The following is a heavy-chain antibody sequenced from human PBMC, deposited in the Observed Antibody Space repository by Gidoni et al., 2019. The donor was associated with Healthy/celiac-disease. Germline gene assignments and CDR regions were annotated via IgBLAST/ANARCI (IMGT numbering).Heavy chain of an antibody. J-gene: IGHJ3*02. CDR2: ISWNSGSI. CDR1: GFTFDDYA. V-gene: IGHV3-9*01. CDR3: AKDRTGYSYGHDAFDI. D-gene: IGHD5-18*01. Sequence: EVQLVESGGGLVQPGRSLRLSCAASGFTFDDYAMHWVRQAPGKGLGWVSGISWNSGSIGYADSVKGRFTISRDNAKNSLYLQMNSLRAEDTALYYCAKDRTGYSYGHDAFDIWGQGTMVTVSS.